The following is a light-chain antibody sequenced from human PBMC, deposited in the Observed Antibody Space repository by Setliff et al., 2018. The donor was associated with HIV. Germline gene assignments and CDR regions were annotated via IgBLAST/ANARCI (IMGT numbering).Light chain of an antibody. Sequence: QSVLTQPRSVSGSPGQSVTFSCTGSSSDVGAYDYVSWYQQHPGTAPKLIIYDVTKRPSGVPDRFSGSKSGNTASLTISGLRAEDEADYHCCSYAGSYSFIFGSGTKVTV. CDR1: SSDVGAYDY. V-gene: IGLV2-11*01. CDR3: CSYAGSYSFI. J-gene: IGLJ1*01. CDR2: DVT.